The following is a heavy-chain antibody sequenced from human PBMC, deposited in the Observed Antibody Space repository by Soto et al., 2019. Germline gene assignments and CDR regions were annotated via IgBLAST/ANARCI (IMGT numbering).Heavy chain of an antibody. CDR2: IYYSGST. V-gene: IGHV4-59*01. CDR3: ARGSWIQGFDY. CDR1: GGSISSYY. D-gene: IGHD5-18*01. Sequence: PSETLSLTCTVSGGSISSYYWTWIRQPPGKGLEWIGYIYYSGSTNYNPSLKSRVTISVDTSKNQFSLKLSSVTAADTAVYYCARGSWIQGFDYWGQGTLVTVSS. J-gene: IGHJ4*02.